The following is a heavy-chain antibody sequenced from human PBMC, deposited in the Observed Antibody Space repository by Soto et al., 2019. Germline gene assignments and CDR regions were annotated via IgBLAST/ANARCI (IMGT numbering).Heavy chain of an antibody. D-gene: IGHD1-26*01. CDR1: GFTFTSSA. Sequence: SVKVSCKASGFTFTSSAVQRVRQARGQRLEWIGCIVVGSGNTNYAQKFQERVTITRDMSTSTAYMELSSLRSEDTAVYYCAADRVGAGYYYYYYGMDVWGQGTTVTVPS. CDR2: IVVGSGNT. CDR3: AADRVGAGYYYYYYGMDV. J-gene: IGHJ6*02. V-gene: IGHV1-58*01.